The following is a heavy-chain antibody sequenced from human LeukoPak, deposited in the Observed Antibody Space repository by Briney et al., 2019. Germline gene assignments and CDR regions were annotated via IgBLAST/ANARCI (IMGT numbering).Heavy chain of an antibody. J-gene: IGHJ4*02. V-gene: IGHV3-23*01. CDR1: GVTLSTYA. Sequence: GGSLRLSCTASGVTLSTYAMSWVRQAPGKGLEWVSIISDTGADADYADSVKGRFTISRDNSKNTLYLEMNSLRAGDTAVYYCAKLPYSIDGYFDYWGQGTLVTVSS. CDR2: ISDTGADA. CDR3: AKLPYSIDGYFDY. D-gene: IGHD2-15*01.